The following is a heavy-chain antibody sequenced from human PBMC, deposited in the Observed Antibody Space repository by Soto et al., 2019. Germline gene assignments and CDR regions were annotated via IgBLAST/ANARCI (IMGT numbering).Heavy chain of an antibody. Sequence: ASVKVSCKASGYTFTDYYIHWVRQAPGQGLEWMGWIKPDSGDTNYARKFQGRVTLTRDTSISTAYMDVSGLRSEDTALYYCARAEEKAKKYYYYQYGMDVWGQGTTVTVSS. CDR1: GYTFTDYY. CDR3: ARAEEKAKKYYYYQYGMDV. CDR2: IKPDSGDT. V-gene: IGHV1-2*02. J-gene: IGHJ6*02. D-gene: IGHD1-26*01.